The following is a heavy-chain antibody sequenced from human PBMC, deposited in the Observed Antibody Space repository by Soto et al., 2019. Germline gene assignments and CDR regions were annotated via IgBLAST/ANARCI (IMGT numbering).Heavy chain of an antibody. J-gene: IGHJ6*03. CDR1: GYTFTSYG. D-gene: IGHD2-2*01. CDR2: ISAYNGNT. V-gene: IGHV1-18*01. CDR3: ARGADIVVVPAAQPQHHRYYYYYMDV. Sequence: ASVKVSCKASGYTFTSYGISWVRQAPGQGLEWMGWISAYNGNTNYAQKLQGRVTMTTDTSTSTAYMELRSLGSDDTAVYYCARGADIVVVPAAQPQHHRYYYYYMDVWGKGTTVTVSS.